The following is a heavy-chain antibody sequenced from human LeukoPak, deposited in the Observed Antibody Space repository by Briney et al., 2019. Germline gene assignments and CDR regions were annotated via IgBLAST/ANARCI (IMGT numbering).Heavy chain of an antibody. Sequence: SETLSLTCTVSGYSISSGYYWGWIRQPPGKGLEWIGSIYHSGSTYYNPSLKSRVTISVDTSKNQFSLKLSSVTAADTAVYYCARDRVWGPRYYYYYMDVWGKGTTVTVSS. CDR1: GYSISSGYY. V-gene: IGHV4-38-2*02. D-gene: IGHD7-27*01. J-gene: IGHJ6*03. CDR2: IYHSGST. CDR3: ARDRVWGPRYYYYYMDV.